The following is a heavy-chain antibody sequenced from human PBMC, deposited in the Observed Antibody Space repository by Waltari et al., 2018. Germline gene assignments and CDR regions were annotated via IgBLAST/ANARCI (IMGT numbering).Heavy chain of an antibody. CDR2: IYYSGST. CDR1: GGSISSGDYY. Sequence: QVQLQESGPGLVKPSQTLSLTCTVSGGSISSGDYYWSWIRQPPGKGLEWIGYIYYSGSTYYNPSLKSRVTISVDTSKNQFSPKLSSVTAADTAVYYCARSAPTDAGGYYYMDVWGKGTTVTVSS. D-gene: IGHD3-16*01. CDR3: ARSAPTDAGGYYYMDV. J-gene: IGHJ6*03. V-gene: IGHV4-30-4*08.